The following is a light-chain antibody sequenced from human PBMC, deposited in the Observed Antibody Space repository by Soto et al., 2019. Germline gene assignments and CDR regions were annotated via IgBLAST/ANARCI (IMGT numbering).Light chain of an antibody. CDR2: GGS. V-gene: IGLV2-23*01. CDR3: CSYAGNPYG. Sequence: QYALTQPASVAGSPGQSIAISCTGTSSAVGSYNSVSWYQQHPGKAPNLMVYGGSKRPSGVSDRFSGSKSGNTASLTISGLQAEDEADYSGCSYAGNPYGFGTGTKLTVL. J-gene: IGLJ1*01. CDR1: SSAVGSYNS.